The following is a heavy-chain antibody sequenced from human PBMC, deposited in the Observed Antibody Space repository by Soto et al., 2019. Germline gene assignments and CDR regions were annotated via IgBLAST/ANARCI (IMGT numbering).Heavy chain of an antibody. CDR2: ISGSGGST. CDR3: ANDQGVVPAAHFDY. CDR1: GFTFSSYA. D-gene: IGHD2-2*01. Sequence: EVQLLESGGGLVQPGGSLRLYCAASGFTFSSYAMSWVRQAPGKGLEWVSAISGSGGSTYYADSVKGRFTISRDNSKNTLYLQMNSLRAEDTAVYYCANDQGVVPAAHFDYWGQGTLVTVSS. V-gene: IGHV3-23*01. J-gene: IGHJ4*02.